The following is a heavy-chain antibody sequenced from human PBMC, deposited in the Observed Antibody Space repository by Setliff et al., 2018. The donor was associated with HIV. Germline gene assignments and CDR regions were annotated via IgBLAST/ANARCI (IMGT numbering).Heavy chain of an antibody. V-gene: IGHV1-2*06. Sequence: ASVKVSCKASGYTFTDYYMHWVRQAPGQGLEWMGRINPNGGGTNYAQKFQGRVTMTRDTSISTAYMELSRLRSDDTAVYYCAREGRRFGHTLGWFDPWGQGTLVTVS. J-gene: IGHJ5*02. D-gene: IGHD3-3*01. CDR2: INPNGGGT. CDR1: GYTFTDYY. CDR3: AREGRRFGHTLGWFDP.